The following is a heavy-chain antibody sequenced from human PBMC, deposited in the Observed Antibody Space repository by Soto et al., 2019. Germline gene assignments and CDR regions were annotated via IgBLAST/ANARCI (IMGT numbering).Heavy chain of an antibody. V-gene: IGHV4-34*01. Sequence: SETLSLTCAVYGGSFSGYYWSWIRQPPGKGLEWIGEINHSGSTNYNPSLKSRVTISVDTSKNQFSLKLSSVTAADTAVYYCASTYADWFDPWGQGTLGTVSS. J-gene: IGHJ5*02. D-gene: IGHD2-8*01. CDR1: GGSFSGYY. CDR2: INHSGST. CDR3: ASTYADWFDP.